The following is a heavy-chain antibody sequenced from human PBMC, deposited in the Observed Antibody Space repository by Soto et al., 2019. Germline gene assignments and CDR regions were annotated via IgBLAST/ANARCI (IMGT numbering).Heavy chain of an antibody. D-gene: IGHD5-12*01. J-gene: IGHJ4*02. Sequence: SETLSLTCTVSGGSISNYYWSWIRQPAGKGLEWIGRIYTSGSTDYNPSLKSRVTISIDTSKNQFSLKVTSMTAADTAVYYCARGRREEIHDGYDIDYWGQGTLVTVSS. V-gene: IGHV4-4*07. CDR2: IYTSGST. CDR1: GGSISNYY. CDR3: ARGRREEIHDGYDIDY.